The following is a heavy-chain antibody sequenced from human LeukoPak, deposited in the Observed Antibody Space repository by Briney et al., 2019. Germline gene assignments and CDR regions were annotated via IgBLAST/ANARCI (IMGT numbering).Heavy chain of an antibody. CDR1: GFTFSAYW. Sequence: GGSLRLSCVASGFTFSAYWMSWVRQAPGKGLEYMASIKQDGSETYYVDSVKGRFTISRDNAKNSLYLQMNSLRAEDTAVYYCAKGGAGYCSSTSCYSDYYYYYYMDVWGKGTTVTISS. D-gene: IGHD2-2*01. V-gene: IGHV3-7*01. J-gene: IGHJ6*03. CDR3: AKGGAGYCSSTSCYSDYYYYYYMDV. CDR2: IKQDGSET.